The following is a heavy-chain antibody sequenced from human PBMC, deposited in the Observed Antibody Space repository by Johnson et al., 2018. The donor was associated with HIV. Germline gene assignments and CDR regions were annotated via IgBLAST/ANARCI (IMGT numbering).Heavy chain of an antibody. CDR1: GFTFSSYD. CDR2: IGTLADT. V-gene: IGHV3-13*01. Sequence: VQLVESGGGLVQPGGSLRLSCAASGFTFSSYDMHWVRQATGKGLEWVSFIGTLADTHYADSVKGRFTISRDNSKNTLYLQMNSLRADDTAVYYCARTLTGAFDIWGQGTMVTVSS. CDR3: ARTLTGAFDI. J-gene: IGHJ3*02.